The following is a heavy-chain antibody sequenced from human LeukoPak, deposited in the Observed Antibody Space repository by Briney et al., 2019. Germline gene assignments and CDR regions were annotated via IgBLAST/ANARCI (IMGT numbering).Heavy chain of an antibody. V-gene: IGHV1-8*03. CDR2: MNPNSGNT. Sequence: ASVKVSCKASGYTFTSYDINWVRQATGQGLEWMGWMNPNSGNTGYAQKFQGRVTITRNTSISTAYMELSSLRSEDTAVYYCARLRPGDFDAFDIWGQGTMVTVSS. CDR1: GYTFTSYD. J-gene: IGHJ3*02. D-gene: IGHD4-17*01. CDR3: ARLRPGDFDAFDI.